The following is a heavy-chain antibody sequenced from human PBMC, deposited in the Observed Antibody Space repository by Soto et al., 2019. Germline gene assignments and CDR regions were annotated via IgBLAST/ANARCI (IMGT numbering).Heavy chain of an antibody. J-gene: IGHJ4*02. Sequence: QITLKESGPTLVKPTQTLTLTCTFSGFSLSTTAEGVGWIRQPPGKALEWRALIYWDDDERYSPSLKSRLTITKDTSKNQVVLTMTNVDPVDTATYYCAHGSCSSADCYPNPYLDYWGQGILVTVSS. CDR1: GFSLSTTAEG. D-gene: IGHD2-2*01. CDR3: AHGSCSSADCYPNPYLDY. CDR2: IYWDDDE. V-gene: IGHV2-5*02.